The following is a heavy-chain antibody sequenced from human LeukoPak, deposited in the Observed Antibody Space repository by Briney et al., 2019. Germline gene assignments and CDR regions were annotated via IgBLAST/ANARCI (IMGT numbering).Heavy chain of an antibody. CDR3: ARSLIRYSSGSYFPVDY. J-gene: IGHJ4*02. CDR2: ISSSSSYI. D-gene: IGHD1-26*01. V-gene: IGHV3-21*01. Sequence: GGSLRLSXAASGFTISSYSMNWVCHGPGTGLEWVSSISSSSSYIYYADSVHSRLTISRDNTKNSLYLQMNSLRAEDTAVYYCARSLIRYSSGSYFPVDYWGQGTLVTVSS. CDR1: GFTISSYS.